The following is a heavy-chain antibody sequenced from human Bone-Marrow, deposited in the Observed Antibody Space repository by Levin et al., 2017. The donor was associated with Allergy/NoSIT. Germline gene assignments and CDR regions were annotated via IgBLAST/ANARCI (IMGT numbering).Heavy chain of an antibody. CDR2: IFPSGTT. V-gene: IGHV4-4*07. J-gene: IGHJ4*02. CDR3: ARIGIYRYFDY. D-gene: IGHD1-14*01. CDR1: GGSIRSYY. Sequence: SQTLSLTCTVSGGSIRSYYWSWIRPPAGKGLEWIGRIFPSGTTSYNPSLKSRVTMPVDTPKNHFSLNLNSVTAADTAVYYCARIGIYRYFDYWGQGTLVTVSS.